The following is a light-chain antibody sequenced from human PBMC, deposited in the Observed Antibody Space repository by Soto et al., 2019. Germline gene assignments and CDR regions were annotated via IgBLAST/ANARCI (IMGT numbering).Light chain of an antibody. Sequence: EIVMTQSPATLSVSPGERATFSCRASQSVSSNLAWYQQKPGQAPRLLIYGASTRATGIPARFSGSGSGTEFTLTISSLQSEDFAVYYCQQYNNWRPVTFGPGTKVDIK. CDR2: GAS. CDR1: QSVSSN. V-gene: IGKV3-15*01. CDR3: QQYNNWRPVT. J-gene: IGKJ3*01.